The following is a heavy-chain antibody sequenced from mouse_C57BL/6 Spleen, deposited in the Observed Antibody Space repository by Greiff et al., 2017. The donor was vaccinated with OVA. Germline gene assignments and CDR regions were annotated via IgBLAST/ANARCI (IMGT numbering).Heavy chain of an antibody. Sequence: VHVKQSGPELVKPGASVKISCKASGYSFTGYYMNWVKQSPEKSLEWIGEINPGTGGTTYNQKFKAKATLTVDKSSSTAYMQLKSLTSEDSAVYYCARIYYGNSGFAYWGQGTLVTVSA. CDR2: INPGTGGT. D-gene: IGHD2-1*01. CDR1: GYSFTGYY. J-gene: IGHJ3*01. CDR3: ARIYYGNSGFAY. V-gene: IGHV1-42*01.